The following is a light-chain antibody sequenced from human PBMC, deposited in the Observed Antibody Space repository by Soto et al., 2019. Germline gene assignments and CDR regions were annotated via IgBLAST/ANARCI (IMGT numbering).Light chain of an antibody. CDR3: QQYHNLPPQYT. Sequence: EIVMTQSPASLSVSPGDGATLSCWASQSVASNVAWYQQKPGQGPRLLIHGASTRAAGVPARFSGSGSGTEFTLTISSLQSEDFAVCFCQQYHNLPPQYTFGQGTKLQIK. V-gene: IGKV3-15*01. CDR2: GAS. J-gene: IGKJ2*01. CDR1: QSVASN.